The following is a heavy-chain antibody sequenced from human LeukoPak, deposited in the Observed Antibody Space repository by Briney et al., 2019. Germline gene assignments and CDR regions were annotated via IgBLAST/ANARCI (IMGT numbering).Heavy chain of an antibody. D-gene: IGHD6-13*01. Sequence: PAETLSLTCTVSGGSITDYYWSWIRHSSGKGLEWIGYMYYSGSAYYSPSLKTRVTISVDTSKNQFSLKLTSVTAADTAVYYCARSTFSSNWNLWGQGTLVTVSS. CDR1: GGSITDYY. V-gene: IGHV4-59*08. CDR2: MYYSGSA. CDR3: ARSTFSSNWNL. J-gene: IGHJ4*02.